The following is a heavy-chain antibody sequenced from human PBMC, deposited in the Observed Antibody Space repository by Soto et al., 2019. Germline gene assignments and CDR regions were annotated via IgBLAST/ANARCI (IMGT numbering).Heavy chain of an antibody. CDR2: ISAYNTNT. CDR1: GYTFTSYH. J-gene: IGHJ4*02. V-gene: IGHV1-18*01. Sequence: QVQLVQSGAEVKKPGASVKVSCKTSGYTFTSYHISWVRQAPGQGLEWMGWISAYNTNTNYAQKFQGRVTMTTDTLTSTASMELRSLRSDDTAVYYCARETPPADYWGQGTLVTASS. CDR3: ARETPPADY.